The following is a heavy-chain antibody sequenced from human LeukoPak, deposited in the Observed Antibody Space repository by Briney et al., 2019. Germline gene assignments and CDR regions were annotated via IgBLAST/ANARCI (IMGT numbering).Heavy chain of an antibody. J-gene: IGHJ4*02. CDR3: AKGRGSPYYFEY. V-gene: IGHV3-23*01. CDR2: ISGSGAST. D-gene: IGHD1-26*01. Sequence: GGSLRLSCAASGFTFSSFAMTWVRQAPGKGLEWVSAISGSGASTYYADSVKGRFTISRDNSKNTLYLQKNSLRAEDTAVYYCAKGRGSPYYFEYWGQGTLVTVSS. CDR1: GFTFSSFA.